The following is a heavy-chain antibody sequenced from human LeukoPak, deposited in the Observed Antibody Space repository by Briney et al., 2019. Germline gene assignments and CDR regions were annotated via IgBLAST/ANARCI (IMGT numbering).Heavy chain of an antibody. CDR3: ASRWGYSFDH. CDR1: GISFSSYV. Sequence: PGGSLRLSCAASGISFSSYVMSWVRQAPGKGLDWVSVISVSGGTTYYADSVKGRFTISRDNSKNTLYLQMNSLRAEDTAIYYCASRWGYSFDHWGQGTLVTVSS. J-gene: IGHJ4*02. D-gene: IGHD3-16*01. V-gene: IGHV3-23*01. CDR2: ISVSGGTT.